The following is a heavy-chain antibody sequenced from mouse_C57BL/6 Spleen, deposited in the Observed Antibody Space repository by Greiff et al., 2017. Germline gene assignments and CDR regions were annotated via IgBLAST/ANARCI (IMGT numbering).Heavy chain of an antibody. Sequence: EVQVVESGGGLVKPGGSLKLSCAASGFTFSDSGMHWVRQAPEKGLEWVAYISSGSSTIYYAATVKGRFTISRDNAKNTLFLQLTRLRYEDTAMYYCARDGYYLLDYWGQGTTLTVSS. CDR3: ARDGYYLLDY. CDR1: GFTFSDSG. CDR2: ISSGSSTI. J-gene: IGHJ2*01. V-gene: IGHV5-17*01. D-gene: IGHD2-3*01.